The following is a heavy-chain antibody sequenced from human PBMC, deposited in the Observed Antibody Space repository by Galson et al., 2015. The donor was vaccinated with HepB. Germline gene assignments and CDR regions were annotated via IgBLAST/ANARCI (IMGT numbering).Heavy chain of an antibody. CDR1: GYTFTSYY. Sequence: SVKVSCKASGYTFTSYYMHWVRQAPGQGLEWMGIINPSGGSTSYAQKFQGRVTMTRDTSTSTVYMELSSLRSEDTAVYYCATTDPRGIAVAGPNDAFDIWGQGTMVTVSS. V-gene: IGHV1-46*03. D-gene: IGHD6-19*01. CDR2: INPSGGST. J-gene: IGHJ3*02. CDR3: ATTDPRGIAVAGPNDAFDI.